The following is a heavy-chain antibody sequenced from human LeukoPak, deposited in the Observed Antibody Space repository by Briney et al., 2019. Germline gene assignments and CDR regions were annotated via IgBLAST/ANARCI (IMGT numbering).Heavy chain of an antibody. Sequence: PSETLSLTCTVSGGSISSYYWSWIRQPAGKGLEWIGRIYTSGSTNYNPSLKSRVTMSVDTSKNQFSLKLSSVTAADTAVYYCRREYSSGKNYYGMVVWGQGTTVTVSS. CDR1: GGSISSYY. J-gene: IGHJ6*02. V-gene: IGHV4-4*07. D-gene: IGHD6-19*01. CDR2: IYTSGST. CDR3: RREYSSGKNYYGMVV.